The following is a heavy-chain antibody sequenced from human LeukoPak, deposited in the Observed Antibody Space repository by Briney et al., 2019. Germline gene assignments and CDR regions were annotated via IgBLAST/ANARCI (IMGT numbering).Heavy chain of an antibody. V-gene: IGHV4-31*03. CDR3: ARGIAACHGGTNWYDP. CDR2: TYYSGST. CDR1: GGSISSGGYS. J-gene: IGHJ5*02. D-gene: IGHD6-13*01. Sequence: PSQTLSLTCTVSGGSISSGGYSWSWIRQHPGKGLEWIGYTYYSGSTYYNPSLKSRVTISVDTAKNQFSLKFGSVAAADTAVYYCARGIAACHGGTNWYDPWGRGTLVTVSS.